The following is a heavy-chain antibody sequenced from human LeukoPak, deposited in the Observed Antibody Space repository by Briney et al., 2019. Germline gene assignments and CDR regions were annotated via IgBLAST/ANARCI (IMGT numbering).Heavy chain of an antibody. V-gene: IGHV4-30-4*01. Sequence: SQTLSLTCTVSGGSISSGYYYWSWIRQPPGKGLEYIGYIYYGGTYYNPSLKSRVTISVDTSKNQFSLKLSSVTAADTAVYHCARHCCSGPAKRVFDIWGQGTMVTVSS. D-gene: IGHD2-15*01. CDR1: GGSISSGYYY. CDR3: ARHCCSGPAKRVFDI. J-gene: IGHJ3*02. CDR2: IYYGGT.